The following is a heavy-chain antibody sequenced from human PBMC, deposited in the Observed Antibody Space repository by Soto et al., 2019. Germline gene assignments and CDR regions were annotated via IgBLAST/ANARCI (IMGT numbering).Heavy chain of an antibody. D-gene: IGHD6-13*01. J-gene: IGHJ4*02. CDR3: AKCASSSWNFAY. CDR2: ISGSGGST. Sequence: GGSLRLSCAASGFTFSSYAMSWVLQAPGKGLEWISAISGSGGSTYYADSVKGRFTISRDNSKNTLYLQMNSLRAEDTAVYYCAKCASSSWNFAYRGQGTLVTVSS. CDR1: GFTFSSYA. V-gene: IGHV3-23*01.